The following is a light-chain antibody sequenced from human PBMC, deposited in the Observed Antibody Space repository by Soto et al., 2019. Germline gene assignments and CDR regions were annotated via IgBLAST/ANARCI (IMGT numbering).Light chain of an antibody. V-gene: IGKV3-15*01. J-gene: IGKJ1*01. CDR2: GAS. CDR1: QRVSST. Sequence: IVMTLSPATLSVSPGERATLSFSASQRVSSTVACYPQTPAQPPRPLRYGASATATGAPARFSGSGSGTQIPLNISRLHSEDSAVDYCQQYNNGRQTFGQGTKVDTK. CDR3: QQYNNGRQT.